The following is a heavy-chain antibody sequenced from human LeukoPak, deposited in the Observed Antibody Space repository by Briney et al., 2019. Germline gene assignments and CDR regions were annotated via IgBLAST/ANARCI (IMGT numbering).Heavy chain of an antibody. CDR1: GFTVSSKY. Sequence: PGGSLSLSCAASGFTVSSKYMSWVRQAPGKGLEWVSVIYSGGSAYYEDSVKGRFTISRDNSKNPLYLKMNTLRAEDTAVYYCASRLIPAAGHPFDYWGQGTLVTVSS. D-gene: IGHD2-2*01. J-gene: IGHJ4*02. CDR2: IYSGGSA. CDR3: ASRLIPAAGHPFDY. V-gene: IGHV3-53*05.